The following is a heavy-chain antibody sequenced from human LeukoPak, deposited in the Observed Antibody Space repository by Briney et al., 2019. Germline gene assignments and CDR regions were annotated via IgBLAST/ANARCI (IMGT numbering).Heavy chain of an antibody. J-gene: IGHJ4*02. CDR2: ISAYNGNT. V-gene: IGHV1-18*04. CDR1: GYTFTGYY. Sequence: ASVKVSCKASGYTFTGYYMRWVRQAPGQGLEWMGWISAYNGNTNYAQKLQGRVTMTSDTSTSTAYMELRSLRSDDTAVYYCARGRRDGYNLFYWGQGTLVTVSS. CDR3: ARGRRDGYNLFY. D-gene: IGHD5-24*01.